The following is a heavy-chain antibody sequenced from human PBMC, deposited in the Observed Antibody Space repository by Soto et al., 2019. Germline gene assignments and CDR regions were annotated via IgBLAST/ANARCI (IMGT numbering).Heavy chain of an antibody. V-gene: IGHV4-59*01. Sequence: PSDTLSLTCTVSGGSISSYYWSWIRQPPGKGLEWIGYIYYSGSTNYNPSLKSRVTISVDTSTTTAYMELRSLRSDDTAVYYCARVVPGAEAWFGPWGQGTLVTVSA. D-gene: IGHD2-2*01. J-gene: IGHJ5*02. CDR1: GGSISSYY. CDR2: IYYSGST. CDR3: ARVVPGAEAWFGP.